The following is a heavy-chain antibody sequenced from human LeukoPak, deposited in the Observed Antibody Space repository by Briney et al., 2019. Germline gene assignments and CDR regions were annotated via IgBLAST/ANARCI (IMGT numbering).Heavy chain of an antibody. CDR1: GFTFSSYA. CDR3: AKGVGSGWYPGFDP. J-gene: IGHJ5*02. Sequence: GGSLRLSCAASGFTFSSYAMSWVRQAPGEGLEWVSAISGSGGSTYYADSVKGRFTISRDNSKNTLYLQMNSLRAEDTAVYYCAKGVGSGWYPGFDPWGQGTLVTVSS. V-gene: IGHV3-23*01. CDR2: ISGSGGST. D-gene: IGHD6-19*01.